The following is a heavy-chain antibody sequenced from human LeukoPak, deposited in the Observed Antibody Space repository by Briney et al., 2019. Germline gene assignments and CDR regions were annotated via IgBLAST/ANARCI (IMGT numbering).Heavy chain of an antibody. Sequence: GGSLRLSCAASGFTFSSYDMHWVRQATGKDLEWASAIGTAGDTYYPGSVKGRFTISRENAKNSLYLQMNSLRAGDTAVYYCARSFARLRYFDWSFDAFDIWGQGTMVTVSS. V-gene: IGHV3-13*01. D-gene: IGHD3-9*01. CDR1: GFTFSSYD. CDR3: ARSFARLRYFDWSFDAFDI. J-gene: IGHJ3*02. CDR2: IGTAGDT.